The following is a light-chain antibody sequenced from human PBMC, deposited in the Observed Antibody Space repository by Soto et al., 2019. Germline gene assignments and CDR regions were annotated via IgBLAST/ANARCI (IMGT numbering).Light chain of an antibody. CDR2: GNS. CDR3: QSYDSSLSGYV. Sequence: QSVLTQPPSASGAPGQRVTISCTGSSSNIGAGHDVHWYQQLPGTAPKLLIYGNSNRPSGVPDRFSGSKSGTSASLAITGLQAEDEADYYCQSYDSSLSGYVFGTGTKVTVL. CDR1: SSNIGAGHD. V-gene: IGLV1-40*01. J-gene: IGLJ1*01.